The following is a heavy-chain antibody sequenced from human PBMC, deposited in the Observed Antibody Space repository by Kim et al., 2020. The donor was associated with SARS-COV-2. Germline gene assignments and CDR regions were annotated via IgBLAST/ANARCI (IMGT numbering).Heavy chain of an antibody. D-gene: IGHD2-21*01. V-gene: IGHV4-30-4*01. CDR1: GASMSSGDYY. J-gene: IGHJ4*01. Sequence: SETLSLTCTVSGASMSSGDYYWSWIRQPPGKGLEWIGRISNSGTTYYNPFLESRVIISLDMSKNQFSLKLSSETATDTAVSYCARVAVESGSYPYYF. CDR3: ARVAVESGSYPYYF. CDR2: ISNSGTT.